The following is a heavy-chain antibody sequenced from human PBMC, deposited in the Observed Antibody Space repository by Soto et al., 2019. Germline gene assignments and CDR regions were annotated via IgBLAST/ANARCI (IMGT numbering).Heavy chain of an antibody. CDR1: GGTFSSYA. J-gene: IGHJ4*02. D-gene: IGHD3-22*01. V-gene: IGHV1-69*01. CDR3: ARGWGYDSNDYYYAY. CDR2: IIPIFGTA. Sequence: QVQLVQSGAEVKKPGSSVKASCKASGGTFSSYAISWVRQAPGQGLEWMGGIIPIFGTANHAQKFQGRVTIIADESTSTVYMELSSLRSEDTAMYYCARGWGYDSNDYYYAYWGQGTLVIVSS.